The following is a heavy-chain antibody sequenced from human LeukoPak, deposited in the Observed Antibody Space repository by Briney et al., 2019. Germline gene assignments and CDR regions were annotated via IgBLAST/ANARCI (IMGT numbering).Heavy chain of an antibody. D-gene: IGHD3-22*01. J-gene: IGHJ4*02. V-gene: IGHV4-34*01. CDR3: VTYYYGSSAPKRNY. CDR2: INHSGST. CDR1: GGSFSGYY. Sequence: SETLSLTCADYGGSFSGYYWSWIRQPPGKGLEWIGEINHSGSTNYNPSLKSRVTIPGDTSKKQFSLKLSSVTAADTAVYYCVTYYYGSSAPKRNYWGQGILVTVSS.